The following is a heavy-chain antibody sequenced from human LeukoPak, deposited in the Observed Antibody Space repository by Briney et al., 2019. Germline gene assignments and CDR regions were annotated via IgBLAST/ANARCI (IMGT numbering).Heavy chain of an antibody. V-gene: IGHV4-39*01. D-gene: IGHD3-3*01. Sequence: SETLSLTCTVSGGSISSSSYYWGRIRQPPGKGLEWIGSIYYSGSTYYNPSLKSRVTISVDTSKNQFSLKLSSVTAADTAVYYCARQDYDFWSGYSNWFDPWGQGTLVTVSS. CDR1: GGSISSSSYY. CDR3: ARQDYDFWSGYSNWFDP. J-gene: IGHJ5*02. CDR2: IYYSGST.